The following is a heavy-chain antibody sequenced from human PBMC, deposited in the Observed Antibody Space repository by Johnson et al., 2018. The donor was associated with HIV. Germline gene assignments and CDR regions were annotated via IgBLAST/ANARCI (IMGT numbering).Heavy chain of an antibody. D-gene: IGHD4-23*01. CDR1: GLTVSSNY. Sequence: EVQLVESGGGLIQPGGSLRLSCVASGLTVSSNYMTWVRQAPGKGLEWVSMIYTGGRTDYADSVKGRFTVSRDNSKNTLYLQMNSLRAEDTAVYYCARSSTVVTPHDIWGQGTMVTVSS. J-gene: IGHJ3*02. V-gene: IGHV3-66*02. CDR3: ARSSTVVTPHDI. CDR2: IYTGGRT.